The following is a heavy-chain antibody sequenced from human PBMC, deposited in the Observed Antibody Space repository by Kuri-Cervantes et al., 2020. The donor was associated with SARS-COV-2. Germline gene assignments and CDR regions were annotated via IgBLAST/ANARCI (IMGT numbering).Heavy chain of an antibody. CDR3: ARDSGDWNPDGLDI. J-gene: IGHJ3*02. CDR1: GYTFNIYD. D-gene: IGHD1-1*01. CDR2: MNPNTGVT. Sequence: ASVKVSCKASGYTFNIYDIHWVRQATGQGLEWMGWMNPNTGVTGYAQKFQGRVTMTTDTSINTAYMEVSSLSFEDTAIYYCARDSGDWNPDGLDIWGQGTMVTVSS. V-gene: IGHV1-8*02.